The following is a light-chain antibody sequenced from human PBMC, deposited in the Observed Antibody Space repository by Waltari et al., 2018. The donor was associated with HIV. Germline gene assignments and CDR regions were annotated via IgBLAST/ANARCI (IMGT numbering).Light chain of an antibody. J-gene: IGKJ5*01. CDR3: QQYYTDSMS. Sequence: DIVLTQSPDSLPVSLGARATIKCKASRSVLYESNKKNYLGWYQQRPGQSPRLLIYCASIRPSGVPERFSGSGSGTDFVLTIDNLRAEDLAVYFCQQYYTDSMSFGQGTRLE. CDR2: CAS. CDR1: RSVLYESNKKNY. V-gene: IGKV4-1*01.